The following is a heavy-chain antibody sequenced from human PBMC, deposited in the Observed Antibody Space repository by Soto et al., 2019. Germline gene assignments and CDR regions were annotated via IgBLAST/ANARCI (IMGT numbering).Heavy chain of an antibody. V-gene: IGHV4-38-2*01. CDR1: GYSISSGHS. D-gene: IGHD6-25*01. CDR3: ATLPRLDGMDV. Sequence: SETLSLTCAVSGYSISSGHSWGWIRQPPGKGLEWIGSIFHTGSTYYNPSLKSRVTLSVDTSKNQFSLKLSSVTAADTAVYFCATLPRLDGMDVWGQGTTVTASS. J-gene: IGHJ6*02. CDR2: IFHTGST.